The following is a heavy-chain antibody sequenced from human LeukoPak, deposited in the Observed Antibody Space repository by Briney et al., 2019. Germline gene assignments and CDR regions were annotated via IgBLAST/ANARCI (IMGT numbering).Heavy chain of an antibody. CDR3: ARGTCSGGSCYSVYQHWFDP. Sequence: GASVTVSCKASGYTFTIYDINWVRQATGQGLEWMGWMNPNSGNTGYAQKFQGRVTMTRNTSISTAYMELSSLRSEDTAVYYCARGTCSGGSCYSVYQHWFDPWGQGTLVTVSS. CDR1: GYTFTIYD. J-gene: IGHJ5*02. CDR2: MNPNSGNT. D-gene: IGHD2-15*01. V-gene: IGHV1-8*01.